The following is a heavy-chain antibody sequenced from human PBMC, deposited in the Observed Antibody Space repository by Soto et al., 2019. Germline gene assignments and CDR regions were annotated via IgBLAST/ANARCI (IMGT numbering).Heavy chain of an antibody. CDR1: RFTSTNYA. CDR2: ISYDGSKK. Sequence: LRICCAASRFTSTNYAMHWVRQTPGKGLEWVAFISYDGSKKFYADSVRGRFTISRDNSKNTLYLQTNSLTAEDTAVYYCAREAGDAGSSCPHYWGRGTQVTVSS. CDR3: AREAGDAGSSCPHY. V-gene: IGHV3-30-3*01. D-gene: IGHD2-15*01. J-gene: IGHJ4*02.